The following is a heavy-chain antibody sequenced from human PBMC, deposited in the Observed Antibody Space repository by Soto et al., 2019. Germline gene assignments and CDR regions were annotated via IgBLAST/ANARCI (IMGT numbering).Heavy chain of an antibody. CDR3: ARERGGYSYGDY. J-gene: IGHJ4*02. Sequence: QVQLVQFGAEVKKPGASVKVSCRASSYTFSSCGITWVRQAPGQRVEWMGWFNTYNGNTNYAQKLQGRVTMTTDTSTSTAYMELRSLRSDDTAVYYCARERGGYSYGDYWGQGALVTVS. CDR2: FNTYNGNT. V-gene: IGHV1-18*01. D-gene: IGHD5-18*01. CDR1: SYTFSSCG.